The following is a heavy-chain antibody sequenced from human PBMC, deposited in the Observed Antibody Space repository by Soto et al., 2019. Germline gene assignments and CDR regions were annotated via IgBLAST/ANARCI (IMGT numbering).Heavy chain of an antibody. CDR2: MNPKSGNT. V-gene: IGHV1-8*01. CDR1: GYSFTSLD. CDR3: VKRRDNNNYALVY. J-gene: IGHJ4*02. D-gene: IGHD4-4*01. Sequence: QVQLVQSGAEVKKPGASVKVSCKTSGYSFTSLDINCVRQATGQGLEWMGWMNPKSGNTGYAQKLQGRVTMTRDTSKSTAYKELTGLSSEDTAVYYCVKRRDNNNYALVYWSQGTLVTVSS.